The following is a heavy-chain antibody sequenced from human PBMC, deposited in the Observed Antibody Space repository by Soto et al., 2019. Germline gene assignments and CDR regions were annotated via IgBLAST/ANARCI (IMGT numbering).Heavy chain of an antibody. D-gene: IGHD2-21*02. J-gene: IGHJ6*01. CDR2: IIPIFDSP. Sequence: QVQLVQSGPEVKRPGSSVKVSCKASGGTFSSFAVSWVRQAPGQGLEWMGGIIPIFDSPNYAQKFQGRVTITADRSTDTTYMELSSLRSEDTAVYYCANRVLTAEQDYFYGLDVW. V-gene: IGHV1-69*06. CDR3: ANRVLTAEQDYFYGLDV. CDR1: GGTFSSFA.